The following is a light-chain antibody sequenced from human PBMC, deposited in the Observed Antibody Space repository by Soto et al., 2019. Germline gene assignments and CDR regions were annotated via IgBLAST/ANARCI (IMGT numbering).Light chain of an antibody. V-gene: IGKV1-33*01. CDR3: QQYDNLPPYT. Sequence: DIQMTQSPSSLSASVGDRVTITCQASQDISNYLNWYQQKPGKAPKLLIYDASNLETGAPSRFSGSGSGTDFTFTISSLQPEDIATYYCQQYDNLPPYTFGQGTKVDIK. CDR2: DAS. CDR1: QDISNY. J-gene: IGKJ2*01.